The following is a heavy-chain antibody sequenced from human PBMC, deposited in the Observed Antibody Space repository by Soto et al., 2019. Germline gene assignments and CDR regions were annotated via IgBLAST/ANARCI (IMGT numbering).Heavy chain of an antibody. V-gene: IGHV4-30-2*01. Sequence: PSETLSLTCAVSGCSISSGGYSWSWIRQPPGKGLEWIGYMYHSGSTNYNPSLKSRVTMSVDTSKNQFSLKLSSVTAADTAVYYCARTSRFDCWGQGTLVTVS. CDR2: MYHSGST. D-gene: IGHD6-6*01. J-gene: IGHJ4*02. CDR3: ARTSRFDC. CDR1: GCSISSGGYS.